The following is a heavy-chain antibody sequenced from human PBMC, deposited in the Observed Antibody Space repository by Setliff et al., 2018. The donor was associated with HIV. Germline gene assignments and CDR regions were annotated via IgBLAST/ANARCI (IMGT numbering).Heavy chain of an antibody. V-gene: IGHV4-61*09. CDR3: ARAPGAYYYDSSGYPIGIRLDY. Sequence: SETLSLTCTVSGGSISSGSYYWSWMRQPAGKGLEWIGHIYTSGSTNYNPSLKSRVTISVDTSKNQFSLKLSSVTAADTAVYYCARAPGAYYYDSSGYPIGIRLDYWGQGTLVTV. J-gene: IGHJ4*02. CDR2: IYTSGST. CDR1: GGSISSGSYY. D-gene: IGHD3-22*01.